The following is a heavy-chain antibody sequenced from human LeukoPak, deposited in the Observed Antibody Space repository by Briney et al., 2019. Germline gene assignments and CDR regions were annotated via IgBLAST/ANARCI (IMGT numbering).Heavy chain of an antibody. D-gene: IGHD5-24*01. V-gene: IGHV4-39*01. Sequence: SETLSLTCTVSGGSISSSNCYWGWIRQPPGKGLEWIGSIYYSGGTYYNASLKSRVTISIDTSKNQFSLKLSSVAAADTAVYYCARLIVEMAIAPWGQGTLVTVSS. CDR1: GGSISSSNCY. CDR2: IYYSGGT. CDR3: ARLIVEMAIAP. J-gene: IGHJ5*02.